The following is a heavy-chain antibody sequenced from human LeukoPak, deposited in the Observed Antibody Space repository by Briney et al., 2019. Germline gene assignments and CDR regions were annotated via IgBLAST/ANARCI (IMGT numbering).Heavy chain of an antibody. CDR2: IDWDDDK. CDR1: GFSLRTRGMC. CDR3: ARIPYSSGSFDY. D-gene: IGHD6-19*01. V-gene: IGHV2-70*01. J-gene: IGHJ4*02. Sequence: SGPALVKPTQTLTLTCTFSGFSLRTRGMCVSWIRQPPGTALEWLSLIDWDDDKYYSTSLKTRLTISKDTSKNQVVLTMTNMDPVDTATYYCARIPYSSGSFDYWGQGTLVTVSS.